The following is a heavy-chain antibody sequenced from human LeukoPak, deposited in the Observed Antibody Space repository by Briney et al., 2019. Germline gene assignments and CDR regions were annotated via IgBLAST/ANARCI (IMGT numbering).Heavy chain of an antibody. Sequence: GGSLRLSCAASGFTFSSYAMSWVRQAPGKGLEWLSGISYSGDSTYYADFVQGRFTLSRDISKNTLYLQMNNLRAEDTALYYCARSYGGLPRQGADVWGQGTMVTVSS. J-gene: IGHJ3*01. D-gene: IGHD4-23*01. CDR2: ISYSGDST. CDR3: ARSYGGLPRQGADV. CDR1: GFTFSSYA. V-gene: IGHV3-23*01.